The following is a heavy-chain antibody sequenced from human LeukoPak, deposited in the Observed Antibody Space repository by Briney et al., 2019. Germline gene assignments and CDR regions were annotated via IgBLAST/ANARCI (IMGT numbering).Heavy chain of an antibody. V-gene: IGHV4-39*01. D-gene: IGHD1-1*01. CDR3: ARRTYNPIRAIDY. CDR2: IHYCGST. J-gene: IGHJ4*02. Sequence: SDTLTLLCTVSVALNYRSNDYWGWGRQPPGKGLEWIGRIHYCGSTYYNRSLKSHVTISVDPAQNQFSLKLSSVTAADTAVYYCARRTYNPIRAIDYWGQGTLVTVSS. CDR1: VALNYRSNDY.